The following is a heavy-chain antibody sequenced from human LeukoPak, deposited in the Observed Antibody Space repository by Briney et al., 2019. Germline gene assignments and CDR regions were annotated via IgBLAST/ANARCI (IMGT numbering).Heavy chain of an antibody. CDR2: LWPDGGNK. CDR1: GFAFSNYD. V-gene: IGHV3-33*01. CDR3: ARDADGTYSGQGGKFDY. D-gene: IGHD1-26*01. Sequence: GRSLRVSCAASGFAFSNYDMHWVRQAPGKGLEWVAVLWPDGGNKYYADSVKGRFTISRDNSKNTLSLQINSLRADDTAIYYCARDADGTYSGQGGKFDYWGPGTLVTVSS. J-gene: IGHJ4*02.